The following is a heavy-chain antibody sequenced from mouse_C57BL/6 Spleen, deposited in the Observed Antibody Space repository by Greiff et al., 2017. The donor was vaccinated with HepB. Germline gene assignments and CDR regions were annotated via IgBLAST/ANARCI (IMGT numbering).Heavy chain of an antibody. Sequence: VQLQQSGAELVKPGASVKLSCKASGYTFTEYTIHWVKQRSGQGLEWIGWIYPGSGSIKYNEKFKDKATLTADKSSSTVYMELSRLTSEDSAVYFCARHEEDYDADYYAMDYWGQGTSVTVSS. D-gene: IGHD2-4*01. V-gene: IGHV1-62-2*01. CDR3: ARHEEDYDADYYAMDY. CDR2: IYPGSGSI. CDR1: GYTFTEYT. J-gene: IGHJ4*01.